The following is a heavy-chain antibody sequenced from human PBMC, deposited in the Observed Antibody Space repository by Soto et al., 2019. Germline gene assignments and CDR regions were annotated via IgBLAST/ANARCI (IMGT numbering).Heavy chain of an antibody. J-gene: IGHJ5*02. Sequence: GGSLRLSCAASGFTFSSYSMNWVRQAPGKGLEWVSSISSSSSYIYYADSVKGRFTISRDNAKNSLYLQMNSLRAEDTAVYYCARDYYDSSGYNNWFDPWGQGTLVTVSS. D-gene: IGHD3-22*01. CDR3: ARDYYDSSGYNNWFDP. CDR2: ISSSSSYI. V-gene: IGHV3-21*01. CDR1: GFTFSSYS.